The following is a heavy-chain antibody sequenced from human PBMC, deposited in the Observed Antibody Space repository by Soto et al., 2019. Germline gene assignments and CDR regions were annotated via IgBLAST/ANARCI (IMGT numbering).Heavy chain of an antibody. J-gene: IGHJ4*02. D-gene: IGHD6-19*01. V-gene: IGHV3-48*01. CDR2: ISPSNNT. Sequence: GGSLRLSCASSGFTFSNYAMNWVRQAPGKGLEWVSYISPSNNTHYADSVKGRFTISRDSSKNTVSLEMTSLRAEDTAVYYCAKGGRQWLVTSDFNYWGQGALVTVSS. CDR3: AKGGRQWLVTSDFNY. CDR1: GFTFSNYA.